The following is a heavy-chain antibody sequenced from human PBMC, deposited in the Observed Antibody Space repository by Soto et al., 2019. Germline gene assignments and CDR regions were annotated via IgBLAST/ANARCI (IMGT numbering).Heavy chain of an antibody. D-gene: IGHD3-10*01. V-gene: IGHV3-30-3*01. CDR3: ARDPPYYYGSGSQRGFDY. CDR2: ISYDGSNK. J-gene: IGHJ4*02. Sequence: PGGSLRLSCAASGFTFSSYAMHWVRQAPGKGLEWVAVISYDGSNKYYADSVKGRFTISRDNSKNTLYLQMNSLRAEDTAVYYCARDPPYYYGSGSQRGFDYWGQGTLVTVSS. CDR1: GFTFSSYA.